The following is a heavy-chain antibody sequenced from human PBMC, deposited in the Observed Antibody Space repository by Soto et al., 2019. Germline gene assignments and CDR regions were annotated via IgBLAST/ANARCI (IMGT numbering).Heavy chain of an antibody. CDR2: ISGSGGST. Sequence: GGSLRLSCAASGFTFSSYAMSWVRQAPGKGLEWVSAISGSGGSTYYADSVKGRFTISRDNSKNTLYLQMNSLRAEDTAVYYCAKDPPTLIVVVPAAMRRTNELVDVWGKGTTVTVSS. J-gene: IGHJ6*04. CDR1: GFTFSSYA. V-gene: IGHV3-23*01. CDR3: AKDPPTLIVVVPAAMRRTNELVDV. D-gene: IGHD2-2*01.